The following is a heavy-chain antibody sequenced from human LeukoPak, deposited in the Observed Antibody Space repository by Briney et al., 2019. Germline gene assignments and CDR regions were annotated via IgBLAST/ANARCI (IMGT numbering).Heavy chain of an antibody. Sequence: GGSLRLSCEASGFTFSNYWMGWVRQAPGRGLEWGANVKQDASEKYYVDSVKGRFTISSDNAKNSLYLQMNSLRAEDTAVYYCARDPHYYDSSGYVDYWGQGTLVTVSS. CDR1: GFTFSNYW. CDR2: VKQDASEK. J-gene: IGHJ4*02. D-gene: IGHD3-22*01. V-gene: IGHV3-7*03. CDR3: ARDPHYYDSSGYVDY.